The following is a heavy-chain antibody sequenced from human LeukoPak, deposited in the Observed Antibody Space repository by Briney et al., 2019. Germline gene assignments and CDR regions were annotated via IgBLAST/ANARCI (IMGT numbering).Heavy chain of an antibody. D-gene: IGHD3-10*01. CDR3: ATLSSGGSGSYHHY. CDR2: ISAGGSGT. J-gene: IGHJ4*02. CDR1: GFTYSNFG. V-gene: IGHV3-23*01. Sequence: GGSLRLSCASSGFTYSNFGMSWVRQAPGKGLEWVSSISAGGSGTYFADSVKGRFRISRDNSKSTLFLQMNSLRVEDTAIYYCATLSSGGSGSYHHYWGQGTLVTVSS.